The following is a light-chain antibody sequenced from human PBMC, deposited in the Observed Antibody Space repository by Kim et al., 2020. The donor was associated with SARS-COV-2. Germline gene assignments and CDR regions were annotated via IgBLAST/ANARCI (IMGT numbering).Light chain of an antibody. J-gene: IGLJ3*02. Sequence: QLVLAQSPSASASLGASVKLTCTLSSGHSRNAIAWHQQQPERGPRYLMKLNSDGSHTKGDGIPDRFSASSSGAERYLTISSLQSEDEADYYCQTWDTGVHVFGGGTQLTVL. V-gene: IGLV4-69*01. CDR2: LNSDGSH. CDR3: QTWDTGVHV. CDR1: SGHSRNA.